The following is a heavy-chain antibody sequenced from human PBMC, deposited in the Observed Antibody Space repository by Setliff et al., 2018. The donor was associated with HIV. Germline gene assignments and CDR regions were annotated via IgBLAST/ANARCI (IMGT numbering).Heavy chain of an antibody. Sequence: SETLSLTCAVYGGSLSGHYWTWIRQPPGEGLEWIGEINHSGKTNYNPSLKSRVTISVDTSKNQFSLKLSSVTAAGAAVYYCASRVYYYDSSGYLREEGFDPWGQGTLVTVSS. V-gene: IGHV4-34*01. CDR3: ASRVYYYDSSGYLREEGFDP. J-gene: IGHJ5*02. CDR1: GGSLSGHY. D-gene: IGHD3-22*01. CDR2: INHSGKT.